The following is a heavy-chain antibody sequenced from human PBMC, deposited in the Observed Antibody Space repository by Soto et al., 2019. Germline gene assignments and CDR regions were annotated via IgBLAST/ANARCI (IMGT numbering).Heavy chain of an antibody. CDR2: IYYSGST. Sequence: ETLSLTCTVSGGSISSYYWSWIRQPPGKGLEWIGYIYYSGSTNYNPSLKSRVTISVDTSKNQFSLKLSSVTAADTAVYYCARGETYYDILTGYSPNWFDPWGQGTLVTVSS. CDR1: GGSISSYY. J-gene: IGHJ5*02. CDR3: ARGETYYDILTGYSPNWFDP. V-gene: IGHV4-59*01. D-gene: IGHD3-9*01.